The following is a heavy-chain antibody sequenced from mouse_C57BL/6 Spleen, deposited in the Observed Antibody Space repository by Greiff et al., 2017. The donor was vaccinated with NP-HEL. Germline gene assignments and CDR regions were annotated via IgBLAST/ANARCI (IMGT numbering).Heavy chain of an antibody. CDR2: IWSGGST. V-gene: IGHV2-4*01. D-gene: IGHD1-1*01. CDR1: GFSLTSYG. J-gene: IGHJ1*03. Sequence: QVQLKESGPGLVQPSQSLSITCTVSGFSLTSYGVHWVRQPPGKGLEWLGVIWSGGSTDYNAAFISRLSISKDNSKSQVFFKMNSLQADDTAIYYCAKSTTTTVVARGYFDVWGTGTTVTVSS. CDR3: AKSTTTTVVARGYFDV.